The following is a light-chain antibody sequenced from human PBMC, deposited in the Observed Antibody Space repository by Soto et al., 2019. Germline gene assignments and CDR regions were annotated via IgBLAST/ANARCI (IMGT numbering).Light chain of an antibody. CDR1: HSISTY. Sequence: IRLTQSPSSVSASVGDRVTITCRASHSISTYLNWYQQKPGKAPKVLIYAASTLQSGVPSRFSGSGSETDFTLTISSLQPEDFATYYCQQSYSRTFGQGTKVDIK. CDR3: QQSYSRT. V-gene: IGKV1-39*01. J-gene: IGKJ1*01. CDR2: AAS.